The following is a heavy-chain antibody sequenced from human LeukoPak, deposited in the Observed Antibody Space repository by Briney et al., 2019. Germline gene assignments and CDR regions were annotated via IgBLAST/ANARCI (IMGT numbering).Heavy chain of an antibody. J-gene: IGHJ6*03. CDR3: ARVWYYYYYMDV. Sequence: GGSLRLSCAASGFIFDDHGMNWVRQAPGKGLEWVSVIYSGGSTYYADSVKGRFTISRDNSKNTLYLQMNSLRAEDTAVYYCARVWYYYYYMDVWGKGTTVTISS. D-gene: IGHD3-16*01. CDR1: GFIFDDHG. CDR2: IYSGGST. V-gene: IGHV3-66*01.